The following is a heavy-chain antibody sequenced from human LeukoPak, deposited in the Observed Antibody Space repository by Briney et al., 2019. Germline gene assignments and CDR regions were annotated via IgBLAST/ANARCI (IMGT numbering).Heavy chain of an antibody. CDR3: ARVPGYYDSSGYGLGAFDI. J-gene: IGHJ3*02. Sequence: GGSLRLSCAASGFTFDDYGMNWVRQAPGKGLEWVSYISSSSSTIYYADSVKGRFTISRDNSKNTLYLQMNSPRAEDTAVYYCARVPGYYDSSGYGLGAFDIWGQGTMVTVSS. CDR1: GFTFDDYG. V-gene: IGHV3-48*01. CDR2: ISSSSSTI. D-gene: IGHD3-22*01.